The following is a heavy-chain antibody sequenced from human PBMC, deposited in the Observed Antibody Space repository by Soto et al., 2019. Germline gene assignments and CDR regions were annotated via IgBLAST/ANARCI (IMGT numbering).Heavy chain of an antibody. CDR2: INHSGST. D-gene: IGHD1-26*01. Sequence: SSETLSLSCAVYGGSFSGYYWSWIRQPPGKGLEWIGEINHSGSTNYNPSLKSRVTISVDTSKNQFSLKLSSVTAADTAVYYCARLGGNKLVYYYYYYGMDGWAQGTTVTVSS. J-gene: IGHJ6*02. V-gene: IGHV4-34*01. CDR3: ARLGGNKLVYYYYYYGMDG. CDR1: GGSFSGYY.